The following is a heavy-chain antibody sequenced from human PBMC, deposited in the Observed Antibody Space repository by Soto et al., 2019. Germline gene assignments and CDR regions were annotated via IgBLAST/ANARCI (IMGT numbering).Heavy chain of an antibody. D-gene: IGHD3-22*01. Sequence: QVQLQQWGAGLLKPSETLSLTCAVYGGSFSGYYWSWIRQPPGKGLEWIGEINHSGSTNYNPSLKSRVTISVDTSKNQFSLKLSSVTAADTAVYYCARGRKIVVVNTAFSTYNWFDPWGQGTLVTVSS. CDR2: INHSGST. V-gene: IGHV4-34*01. J-gene: IGHJ5*02. CDR3: ARGRKIVVVNTAFSTYNWFDP. CDR1: GGSFSGYY.